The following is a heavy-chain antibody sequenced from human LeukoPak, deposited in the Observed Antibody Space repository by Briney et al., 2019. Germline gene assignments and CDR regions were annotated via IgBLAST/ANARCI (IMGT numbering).Heavy chain of an antibody. V-gene: IGHV3-23*01. CDR1: GFTFSTYA. CDR3: AKEGYPDSSGAFGS. J-gene: IGHJ4*02. D-gene: IGHD3-22*01. CDR2: ITGSGGTT. Sequence: PGGSLRLSCAASGFTFSTYAMNWVRQAPGKGLEWVSGITGSGGTTFYADSVKGRFTISRDNSKSTLYLQMNSLRAEDTAIYYCAKEGYPDSSGAFGSWGQGTLVTGSS.